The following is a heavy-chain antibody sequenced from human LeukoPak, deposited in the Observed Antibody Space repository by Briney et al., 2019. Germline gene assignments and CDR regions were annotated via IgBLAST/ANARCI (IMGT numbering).Heavy chain of an antibody. CDR2: INHSGST. V-gene: IGHV4-34*01. CDR3: ARGPPRYSSY. CDR1: GGSFSGYY. D-gene: IGHD5-18*01. J-gene: IGHJ4*02. Sequence: KTSETLSLTCAVYGGSFSGYYWSWIRQPPGKGLEWIGEINHSGSTNYNPSLKSRVTISVDTSKNQFSLNVSSVTAADTAVYYCARGPPRYSSYWGQGTLVIVSS.